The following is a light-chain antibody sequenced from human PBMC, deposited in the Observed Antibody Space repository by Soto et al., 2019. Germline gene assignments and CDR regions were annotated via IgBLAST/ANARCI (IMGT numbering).Light chain of an antibody. CDR2: AAS. Sequence: DIQMTQSPSSLSASVGDRVTITCRASQSISSYLNWYQQKPGKPPKLLIYAASSLQSGVPSRFSGRGSGKDFTLTINRLQPEDGATYCCQQGYSALRKFGQWTKVEIK. J-gene: IGKJ1*01. CDR3: QQGYSALRK. V-gene: IGKV1-39*01. CDR1: QSISSY.